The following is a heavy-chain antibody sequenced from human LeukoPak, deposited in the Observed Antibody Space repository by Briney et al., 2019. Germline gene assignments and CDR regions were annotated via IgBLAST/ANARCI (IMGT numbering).Heavy chain of an antibody. CDR2: IWYDGSNK. V-gene: IGHV3-33*01. Sequence: PGGSLRLSCAASGFTFSSYGMHWVRQAPGKGLEWVAVIWYDGSNKYYADSVKGRFTISRDNFKNTLYLQMNSLRAEDTAVYYCAREYGRFGESNNWFDPWGQGTLVTVSS. D-gene: IGHD3-10*01. CDR1: GFTFSSYG. CDR3: AREYGRFGESNNWFDP. J-gene: IGHJ5*02.